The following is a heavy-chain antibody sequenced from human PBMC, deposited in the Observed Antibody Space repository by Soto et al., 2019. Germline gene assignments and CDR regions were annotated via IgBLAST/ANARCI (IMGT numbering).Heavy chain of an antibody. CDR2: IYYSGSN. D-gene: IGHD3-16*02. CDR3: ARTEYRNKFVIDYYGMEV. CDR1: GGSISSYY. J-gene: IGHJ6*02. V-gene: IGHV4-59*01. Sequence: SETLSLTCTVSGGSISSYYWSWIRQPPGKGLEWIGYIYYSGSNNYNPSLKRRDSISVDTSKNQFSLRLTPMAGADTGVDYCARTEYRNKFVIDYYGMEVWGQGTTVTVSS.